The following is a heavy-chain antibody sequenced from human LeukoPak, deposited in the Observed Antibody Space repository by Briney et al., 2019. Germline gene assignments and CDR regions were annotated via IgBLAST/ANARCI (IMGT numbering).Heavy chain of an antibody. Sequence: GGSLRLSCAASGLNFRSFIMNCVPQAPGKGVEWVSSITGSSDDRYYTVSVTGRFNISRDKARNSLYLQMNGLRVEDTAVYYCAKGPYYDFWSGNNWFDPWGQGTLVTVSS. CDR1: GLNFRSFI. V-gene: IGHV3-21*01. D-gene: IGHD3-3*01. CDR2: ITGSSDDR. CDR3: AKGPYYDFWSGNNWFDP. J-gene: IGHJ5*02.